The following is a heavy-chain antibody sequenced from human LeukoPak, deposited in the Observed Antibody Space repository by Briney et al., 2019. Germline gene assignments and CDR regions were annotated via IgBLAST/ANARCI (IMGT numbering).Heavy chain of an antibody. J-gene: IGHJ4*02. CDR3: AKAEELEWLRFSDY. Sequence: GGSLRLSCAASGFTFTSYGMNWVRQAPGKGLEWVAFIRYDGSKKYSADSVKGRFTISRDNSKNTLYLQMNSLRAEDTAVYYCAKAEELEWLRFSDYWGQGTLVTVSS. V-gene: IGHV3-30*02. D-gene: IGHD5-12*01. CDR2: IRYDGSKK. CDR1: GFTFTSYG.